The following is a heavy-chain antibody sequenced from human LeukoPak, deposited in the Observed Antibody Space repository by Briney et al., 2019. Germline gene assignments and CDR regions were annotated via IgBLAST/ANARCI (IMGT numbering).Heavy chain of an antibody. V-gene: IGHV4-59*01. D-gene: IGHD5-18*01. CDR2: IYYSGST. CDR3: ARGRGYSYAYPFDY. Sequence: PSETLSLTCTVSGGSFSSYYWSWIRQPPGKGLEWIGYIYYSGSTNYNPSLKSRVTISVDTSKDQFSLKLSSVTAADTAVYYCARGRGYSYAYPFDYWGQGTLVTVSS. CDR1: GGSFSSYY. J-gene: IGHJ4*02.